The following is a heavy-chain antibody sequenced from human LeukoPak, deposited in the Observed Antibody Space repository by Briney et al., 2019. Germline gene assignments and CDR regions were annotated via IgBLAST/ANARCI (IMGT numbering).Heavy chain of an antibody. J-gene: IGHJ5*02. CDR1: GYTFTGYY. CDR3: ARDLADGSSTSCYP. CDR2: INPNSGGT. D-gene: IGHD2-2*01. Sequence: ASVKVSCKASGYTFTGYYMHWVRQAPGQGLEWMGWINPNSGGTNYAQKFQGRVTMTRDTSISTAYMELSRLRSDDTAVYYCARDLADGSSTSCYPWGQGTLVTVSS. V-gene: IGHV1-2*02.